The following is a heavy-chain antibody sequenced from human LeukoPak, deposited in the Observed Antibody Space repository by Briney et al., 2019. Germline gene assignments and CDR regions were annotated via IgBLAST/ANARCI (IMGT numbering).Heavy chain of an antibody. CDR2: NYYSGST. V-gene: IGHV4-39*01. CDR3: ARRLVGATTLFDY. Sequence: PSETLSLTCTVSGGSISSSSYYWGWIRQPPGKGLEWIGSNYYSGSTYYNPSLQSRVTISVDTSKNQFSLKLSSVTAADTAVYYCARRLVGATTLFDYWGQGTLVTVSS. CDR1: GGSISSSSYY. D-gene: IGHD1-26*01. J-gene: IGHJ4*02.